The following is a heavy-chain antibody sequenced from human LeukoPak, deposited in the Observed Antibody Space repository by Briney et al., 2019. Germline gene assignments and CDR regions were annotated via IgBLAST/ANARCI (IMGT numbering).Heavy chain of an antibody. Sequence: PGGSLRLSCAASGFTFSSYWMHWVRQAPGKWLVWISRINSDGSSTSYADSVKGRFTISRDNAKNTLYLQMNSLRAEDTAVYYCVRLSWELGDGGVTWGQGTLVTVSS. CDR1: GFTFSSYW. CDR3: VRLSWELGDGGVT. CDR2: INSDGSST. J-gene: IGHJ5*02. D-gene: IGHD1-26*01. V-gene: IGHV3-74*01.